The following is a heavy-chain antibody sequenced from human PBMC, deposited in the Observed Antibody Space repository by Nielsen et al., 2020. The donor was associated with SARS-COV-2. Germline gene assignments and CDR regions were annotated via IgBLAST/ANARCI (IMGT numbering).Heavy chain of an antibody. CDR2: ISSYSGDT. J-gene: IGHJ6*03. V-gene: IGHV1-18*01. D-gene: IGHD2-2*01. CDR1: GYTLRDYG. Sequence: ASVKVSCKSSGYTLRDYGISWVRQAPGQGLEWVGWISSYSGDTTYAPRFQGRVTMTTDTSTSTVYMELKRLRSDDTAVYYCAREGSGVVPGPLGIGMWYLYYYMDVWGKGTTVTVSS. CDR3: AREGSGVVPGPLGIGMWYLYYYMDV.